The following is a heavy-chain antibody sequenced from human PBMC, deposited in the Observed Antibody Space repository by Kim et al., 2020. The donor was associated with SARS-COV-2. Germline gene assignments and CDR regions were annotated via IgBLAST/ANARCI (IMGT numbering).Heavy chain of an antibody. Sequence: AHPVKGRFTITRDNSRTTLYLQMNSLRAEDTSVYYCAKGYYDSGNYYTLDFRGQGTLVTVSS. D-gene: IGHD3-10*01. V-gene: IGHV3-23*01. J-gene: IGHJ4*02. CDR3: AKGYYDSGNYYTLDF.